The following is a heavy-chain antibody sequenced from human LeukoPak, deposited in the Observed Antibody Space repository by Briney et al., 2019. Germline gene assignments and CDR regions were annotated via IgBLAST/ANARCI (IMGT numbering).Heavy chain of an antibody. Sequence: SETLSLTCTVSGGSISSGSYYWSWIRQPAGKGLEWIGRIYSSGSTNYNPSLKSRVTISLDTSKNQFSLKLSSVTAADTAVYYCARVSSWIDYWGQGTLVTVSS. D-gene: IGHD6-13*01. J-gene: IGHJ4*02. CDR3: ARVSSWIDY. V-gene: IGHV4-61*02. CDR1: GGSISSGSYY. CDR2: IYSSGST.